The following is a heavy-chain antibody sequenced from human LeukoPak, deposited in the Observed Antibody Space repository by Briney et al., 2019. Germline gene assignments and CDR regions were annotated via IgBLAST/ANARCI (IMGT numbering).Heavy chain of an antibody. CDR2: IYYSGST. CDR1: GGSISSYY. Sequence: PSETLSLTCTVSGGSISSYYWSWMRQPPGKGLEWIGYIYYSGSTNYNPSLKSRVTISVDTSKNQFSLKLSSVTAADTAVYYCARDRNWFDPWGQGTLVTVSS. CDR3: ARDRNWFDP. J-gene: IGHJ5*02. V-gene: IGHV4-59*01.